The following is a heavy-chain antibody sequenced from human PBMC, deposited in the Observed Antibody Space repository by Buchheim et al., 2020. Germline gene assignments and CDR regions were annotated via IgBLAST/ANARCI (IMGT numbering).Heavy chain of an antibody. D-gene: IGHD2-2*01. V-gene: IGHV4-31*03. CDR1: GGSISSSDYY. CDR2: ISYSGST. Sequence: QVQLQESGPGLVKPSQTLSLTCTVSGGSISSSDYYWTWIRHHPGKGLESIGYISYSGSTYYNPSLKSRISISIDTSKNQFSLKLNSVTAADTAVYYCARGGEDIVLVPAVVGLADYYYFYMDVWGKGTT. J-gene: IGHJ6*03. CDR3: ARGGEDIVLVPAVVGLADYYYFYMDV.